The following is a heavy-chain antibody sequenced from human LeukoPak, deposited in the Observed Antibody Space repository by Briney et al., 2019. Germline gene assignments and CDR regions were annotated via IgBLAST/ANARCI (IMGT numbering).Heavy chain of an antibody. Sequence: PGGSLRLSCAASGFTFSSYSMNWVRQAPGEGLEWVSSISSSSSYIYYADSVKGRFTISRDNAKNSLYLQMNSLRAEDTAVYYCARDRRGSYYNVAYYYYMDVWGKGTTVTVSS. CDR3: ARDRRGSYYNVAYYYYMDV. CDR2: ISSSSSYI. CDR1: GFTFSSYS. V-gene: IGHV3-21*01. D-gene: IGHD3-10*01. J-gene: IGHJ6*03.